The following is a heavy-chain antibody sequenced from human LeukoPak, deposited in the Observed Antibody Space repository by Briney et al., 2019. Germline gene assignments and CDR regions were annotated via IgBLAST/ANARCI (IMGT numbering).Heavy chain of an antibody. CDR3: AAGFNGGGVDTAMVYYYYGMDV. Sequence: GGSLRLSCAASGFMFSSYAMSWVRQAPGKGLEWVSAISGSGGSTYYADSVKGRFTISRDNSRNTLYLQMNSLRAEDTAVYYCAAGFNGGGVDTAMVYYYYGMDVWGQGTTVTVSS. V-gene: IGHV3-23*01. CDR2: ISGSGGST. CDR1: GFMFSSYA. D-gene: IGHD5-18*01. J-gene: IGHJ6*02.